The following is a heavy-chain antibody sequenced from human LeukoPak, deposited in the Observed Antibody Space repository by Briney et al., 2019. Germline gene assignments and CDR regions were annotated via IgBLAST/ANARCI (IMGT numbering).Heavy chain of an antibody. J-gene: IGHJ3*02. CDR2: IYTSGGT. Sequence: PSETLSLTCTVSGGSITNYYWSWIRQPAGKGLEWIGRIYTSGGTNYNPSLKSRVTMSVDTSRNQFSLKLSSVTAADTAVYFCARGSATDAFDIWGQGTMVTVSS. D-gene: IGHD2-15*01. CDR1: GGSITNYY. V-gene: IGHV4-4*07. CDR3: ARGSATDAFDI.